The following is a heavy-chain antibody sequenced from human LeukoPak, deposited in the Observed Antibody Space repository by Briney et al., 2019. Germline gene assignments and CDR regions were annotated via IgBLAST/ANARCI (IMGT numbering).Heavy chain of an antibody. Sequence: GGSLRLSCAASGFTVSSNYMSWVRQAPGKGLEWVSVTYSNGRTYYADSVRGRFTISRDNSKSTLSLQMNSLRAEDTAVYYCAKDLHYGSADYWGQGTLVTVSS. CDR1: GFTVSSNY. D-gene: IGHD3-10*01. J-gene: IGHJ4*02. V-gene: IGHV3-53*01. CDR2: TYSNGRT. CDR3: AKDLHYGSADY.